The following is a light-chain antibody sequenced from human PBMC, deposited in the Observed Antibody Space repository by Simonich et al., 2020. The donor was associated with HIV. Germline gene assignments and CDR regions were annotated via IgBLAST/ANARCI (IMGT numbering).Light chain of an antibody. CDR2: DAS. J-gene: IGKJ2*01. V-gene: IGKV3-11*01. CDR3: QQRSNWPP. CDR1: QSVSSY. Sequence: EIVLTQSPATLSLSPGERATLSCRASQSVSSYLAWDQQKPGQAPRPLVYDASNRATRIPARLSGSGSGTDFTRTISSLEPEDFAVYYCQQRSNWPPFGQGTKLEIK.